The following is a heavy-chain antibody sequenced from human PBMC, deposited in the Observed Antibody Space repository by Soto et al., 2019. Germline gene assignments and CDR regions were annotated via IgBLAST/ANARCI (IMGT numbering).Heavy chain of an antibody. CDR3: ARELAAAGSFDY. Sequence: PGGSLRLSCAASGFTFSRYEMNWVRQAPGKGLEWISYISTSGSTIYYADSVKGRFTISRDNAKNSLYLQMNSLRAEDTAVYYCARELAAAGSFDYWGQGTL. CDR2: ISTSGSTI. V-gene: IGHV3-48*03. D-gene: IGHD6-13*01. CDR1: GFTFSRYE. J-gene: IGHJ4*02.